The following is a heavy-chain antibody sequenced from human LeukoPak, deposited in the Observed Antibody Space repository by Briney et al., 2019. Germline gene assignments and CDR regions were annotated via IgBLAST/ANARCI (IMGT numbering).Heavy chain of an antibody. CDR3: ARIGIFGVVAKYYFDH. V-gene: IGHV3-23*01. CDR1: GSTFSSYA. J-gene: IGHJ4*02. Sequence: GGSLRLSCAASGSTFSSYAMSWVRQAPGKGLEWVSVIRGSGGTTYYADSVKGRFTISRDNSKNTLYLQMNSLRAEDTAVYYCARIGIFGVVAKYYFDHWGQGTLVTVSS. D-gene: IGHD3-3*01. CDR2: IRGSGGTT.